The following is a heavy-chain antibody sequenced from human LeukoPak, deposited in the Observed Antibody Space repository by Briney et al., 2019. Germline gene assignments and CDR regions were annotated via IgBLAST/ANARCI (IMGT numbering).Heavy chain of an antibody. V-gene: IGHV3-30-3*01. Sequence: AGGSLRLSCAASGFTFSSYAMHWVRQAPGKGLEWVAVISYDGSSKNYADSVKGRFTISRDNSENTLYLQMSSLKTDDSAVYYCARNPAAWFGELSSWFDPWGQGTLVTVSS. CDR3: ARNPAAWFGELSSWFDP. CDR1: GFTFSSYA. D-gene: IGHD3-10*01. CDR2: ISYDGSSK. J-gene: IGHJ5*02.